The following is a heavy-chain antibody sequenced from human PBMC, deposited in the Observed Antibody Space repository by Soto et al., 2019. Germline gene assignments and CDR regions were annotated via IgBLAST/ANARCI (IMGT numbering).Heavy chain of an antibody. CDR2: ISAYNGNT. D-gene: IGHD2-2*01. CDR1: GYTFTSYG. CDR3: ARDTIYSMSAAIHVSFDY. Sequence: ASVKVSCKASGYTFTSYGISWVRQAPGQGLEWMGWISAYNGNTNYAQKLQGRVTMTTDTSTSTAYMELRSLRSDDTAVYYCARDTIYSMSAAIHVSFDYWGQGTRVTVSS. J-gene: IGHJ4*02. V-gene: IGHV1-18*01.